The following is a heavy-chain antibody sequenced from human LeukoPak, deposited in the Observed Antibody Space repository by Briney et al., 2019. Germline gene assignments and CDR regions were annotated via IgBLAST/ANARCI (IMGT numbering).Heavy chain of an antibody. J-gene: IGHJ5*02. Sequence: SETLSLTCTVSGGSISSYYWSWIRQPAGKGLEWIGRIYTSGSTNYDPSLKSRVTMSVDTSKNQFSLKLSSVTAADTAVYYCARGGGYGDYVGWFDPWGQGTLVTVSS. CDR2: IYTSGST. D-gene: IGHD4-17*01. V-gene: IGHV4-4*07. CDR3: ARGGGYGDYVGWFDP. CDR1: GGSISSYY.